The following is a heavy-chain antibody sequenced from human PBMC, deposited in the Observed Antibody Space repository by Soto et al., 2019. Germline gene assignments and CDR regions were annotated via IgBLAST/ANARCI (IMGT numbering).Heavy chain of an antibody. CDR2: IIPIFGTA. J-gene: IGHJ6*02. CDR3: ARHGSTVPTGKRYYYYGMDV. V-gene: IGHV1-69*01. CDR1: GGTFSSYA. D-gene: IGHD4-17*01. Sequence: QVQLVQSGAEVKKPGSSVKVSCKASGGTFSSYAISWVRQAPGQGLEWMGGIIPIFGTANYAQKFQGRVTTTADESTSTAYMELSSLRSEDTAVYYCARHGSTVPTGKRYYYYGMDVWGQGTTVPVSS.